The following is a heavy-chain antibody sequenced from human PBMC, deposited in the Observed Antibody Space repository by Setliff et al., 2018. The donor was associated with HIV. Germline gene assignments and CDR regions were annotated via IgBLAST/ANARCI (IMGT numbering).Heavy chain of an antibody. Sequence: GASVKVSCKASGYTFTTYYIHWVRRAPGQGLEWLAVINPGGGNTNYAQKFQGRVTVTRDTSTSTVYMDLSSLKSDDTAVYFCARGLRGVVKGRYYYMDVWGKGTTVTVSS. CDR2: INPGGGNT. D-gene: IGHD3-10*01. V-gene: IGHV1-46*01. CDR1: GYTFTTYY. CDR3: ARGLRGVVKGRYYYMDV. J-gene: IGHJ6*03.